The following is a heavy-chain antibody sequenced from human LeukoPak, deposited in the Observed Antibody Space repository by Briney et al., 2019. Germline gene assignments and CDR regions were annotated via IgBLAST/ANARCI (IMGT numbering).Heavy chain of an antibody. V-gene: IGHV4-59*01. CDR2: IHYSGST. CDR3: ARVVGYCSGGSCYPRYYFDY. Sequence: LRLSCAASGFTFSSYAMSWIRQPPGTGLEWIGYIHYSGSTNNNPSLKSRVTISVDTSKNQFSLKLSSVTAADTAVYYCARVVGYCSGGSCYPRYYFDYWGQGTLVTVSS. CDR1: GFTFSSYA. D-gene: IGHD2-15*01. J-gene: IGHJ4*02.